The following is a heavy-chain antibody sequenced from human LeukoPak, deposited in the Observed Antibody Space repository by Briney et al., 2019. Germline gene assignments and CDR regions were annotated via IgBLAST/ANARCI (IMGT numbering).Heavy chain of an antibody. J-gene: IGHJ2*01. CDR1: GGSISSSSYY. CDR2: IYYSGNT. D-gene: IGHD4-17*01. V-gene: IGHV4-30-4*08. CDR3: ASRDTTSYWYFDL. Sequence: PSETLSLTCTVSGGSISSSSYYWGWIRQPPGKGLEWIGYIYYSGNTYYNPSLKNRVTISIDTSKNQFSLKLSSVTAADTAVYYCASRDTTSYWYFDLWGRGTLVTVSS.